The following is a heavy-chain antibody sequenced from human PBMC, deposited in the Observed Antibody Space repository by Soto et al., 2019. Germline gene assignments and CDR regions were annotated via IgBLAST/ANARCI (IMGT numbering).Heavy chain of an antibody. CDR2: TYYRSKWYN. CDR1: GDSVSINSAA. J-gene: IGHJ5*02. Sequence: SQTLSLTCAISGDSVSINSAAWNVIRQSPSRGLEWLGRTYYRSKWYNDYAVSVKSRITINPDTSKNQFSLQLNSVTPEDTAVYYCARDFPVARQHTQYNWFDPWGQGTLVTVSS. V-gene: IGHV6-1*01. CDR3: ARDFPVARQHTQYNWFDP. D-gene: IGHD5-12*01.